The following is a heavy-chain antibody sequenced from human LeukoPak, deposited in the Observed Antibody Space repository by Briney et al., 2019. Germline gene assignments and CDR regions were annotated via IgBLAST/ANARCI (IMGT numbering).Heavy chain of an antibody. V-gene: IGHV3-74*01. Sequence: GGSLRLSCAASGFTFSTYWMHWVRQAPGKGLVRVSRINGDGSSTSYADSVKGRFTISRDNAKNTLYLQMNSLRAEDTAVYYCARGTSSSGTFSSYYYYFYGMDVWGQGTTVTVSS. CDR1: GFTFSTYW. CDR3: ARGTSSSGTFSSYYYYFYGMDV. CDR2: INGDGSST. D-gene: IGHD3-10*01. J-gene: IGHJ6*02.